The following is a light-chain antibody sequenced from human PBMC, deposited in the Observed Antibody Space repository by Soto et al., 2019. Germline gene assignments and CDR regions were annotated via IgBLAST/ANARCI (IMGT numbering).Light chain of an antibody. CDR2: DAT. Sequence: DIQMTQSPSTLSASVGDSVTITCRASQSISYWVAWFQQKPGEAPKLLIYDATILASGVPTRFSGSGYGTEFTLTISSLQPDDFAAYYCQHFNSYFGGGTKVEIK. J-gene: IGKJ4*01. CDR1: QSISYW. V-gene: IGKV1-5*01. CDR3: QHFNSY.